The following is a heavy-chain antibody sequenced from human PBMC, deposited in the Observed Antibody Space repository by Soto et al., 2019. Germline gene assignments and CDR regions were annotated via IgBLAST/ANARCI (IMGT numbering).Heavy chain of an antibody. D-gene: IGHD6-13*01. CDR2: IYWDDDK. CDR1: GFSLSTSGVG. CDR3: AHRKMNTLGNSWSF. V-gene: IGHV2-5*02. J-gene: IGHJ4*02. Sequence: QITLKESGPTLVKPTQTLTLTCTFSGFSLSTSGVGVGWIRQPPGTALEWLAFIYWDDDKRYSPSLKSRLTITKDTSKTPVVLIMTNMDPVDTATYYCAHRKMNTLGNSWSFWGQGTLVTVSS.